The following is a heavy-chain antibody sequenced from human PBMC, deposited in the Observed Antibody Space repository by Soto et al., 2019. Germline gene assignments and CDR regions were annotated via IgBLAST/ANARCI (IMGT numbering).Heavy chain of an antibody. V-gene: IGHV3-9*01. J-gene: IGHJ4*02. CDR1: GFTFDDYA. CDR3: AKDRGLSSGTSKPSLRMNFHY. D-gene: IGHD6-19*01. Sequence: VQLVESGGGLVQPGRSLRLSCAASGFTFDDYAMHWVRQAPGKGLEWVSGISWNSANIGYADSVKGRFTISRDNAKNSLYLQMNSLGPEDTALYYCAKDRGLSSGTSKPSLRMNFHYWGRGTQVTVSA. CDR2: ISWNSANI.